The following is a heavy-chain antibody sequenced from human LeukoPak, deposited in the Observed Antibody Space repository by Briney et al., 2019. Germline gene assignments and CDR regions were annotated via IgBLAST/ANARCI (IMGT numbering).Heavy chain of an antibody. CDR2: IAYDGSNK. V-gene: IGHV3-30-3*01. J-gene: IGHJ4*02. Sequence: GRSLRLSCAASGFTFSNYAMHWVRQAPGKGLEWVAVIAYDGSNKYYADSVKGRFTISRDNSKNTLSVQINSLRAEDTALYPFAREKYGDYYFDHWGQGPLVTVSS. CDR3: AREKYGDYYFDH. D-gene: IGHD2-21*02. CDR1: GFTFSNYA.